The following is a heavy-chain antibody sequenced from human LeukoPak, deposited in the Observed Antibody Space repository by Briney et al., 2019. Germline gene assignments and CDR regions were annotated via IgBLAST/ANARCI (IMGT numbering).Heavy chain of an antibody. J-gene: IGHJ4*02. CDR1: GYTFTSYD. Sequence: ASVKVSCKASGYTFTSYDINWVRQATGQGLEWMGWMNPNSGNTGYAQKLQGRVTMTTDTSTSTAYMELRSLRSDDTAVYYCARVIAGATTVYDYWGQGTLVTVSS. D-gene: IGHD1-26*01. CDR2: MNPNSGNT. V-gene: IGHV1-8*02. CDR3: ARVIAGATTVYDY.